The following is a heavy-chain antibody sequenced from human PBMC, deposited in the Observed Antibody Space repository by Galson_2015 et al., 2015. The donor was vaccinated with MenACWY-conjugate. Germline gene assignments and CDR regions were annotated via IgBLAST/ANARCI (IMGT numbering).Heavy chain of an antibody. CDR3: AKISLAVAGDY. V-gene: IGHV3-23*01. CDR1: GFTFSTYT. D-gene: IGHD6-19*01. Sequence: SLRLSCAASGFTFSTYTMSWVRQAPGKGLEWVSAISDNGRFTYYADSVKGRFTISRDNSKNTLFLQMDSLRVGDTAIYYCAKISLAVAGDYWGQGTLVTVSS. CDR2: ISDNGRFT. J-gene: IGHJ4*02.